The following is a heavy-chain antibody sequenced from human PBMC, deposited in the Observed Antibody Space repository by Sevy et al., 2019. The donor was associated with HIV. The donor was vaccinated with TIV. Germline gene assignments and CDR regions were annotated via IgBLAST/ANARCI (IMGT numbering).Heavy chain of an antibody. V-gene: IGHV3-21*01. CDR1: GFTFSSYS. D-gene: IGHD3-10*01. J-gene: IGHJ6*02. CDR2: ISSSSSYI. Sequence: GGSLRLSCAASGFTFSSYSMSWVRQAPGKGLEWVSSISSSSSYIYYADSVKGRFTISRDNAKNSLYLQMNSLRAEDTAVYYCARGGRYYYGSGSYVGMDVWGQGTTVTVSS. CDR3: ARGGRYYYGSGSYVGMDV.